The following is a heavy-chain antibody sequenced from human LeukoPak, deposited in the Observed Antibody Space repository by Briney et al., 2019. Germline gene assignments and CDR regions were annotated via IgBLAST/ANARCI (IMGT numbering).Heavy chain of an antibody. J-gene: IGHJ4*02. Sequence: PGGSLRLSCAASGLTFSSYGMNWVRQAPGKGLEWVAGISGSGGSTNYADSVKGRFTISRDNSKNTLSLQMNNLRAADTAVYYCAKVGSTGWYHFDNWGQGPLVTVSS. CDR2: ISGSGGST. D-gene: IGHD6-19*01. CDR1: GLTFSSYG. V-gene: IGHV3-23*01. CDR3: AKVGSTGWYHFDN.